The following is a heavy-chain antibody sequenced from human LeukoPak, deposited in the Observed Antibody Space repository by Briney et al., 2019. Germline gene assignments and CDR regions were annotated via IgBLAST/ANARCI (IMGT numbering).Heavy chain of an antibody. CDR1: GGTFSSYA. CDR3: ARDPRDYGENYYYYYMDV. CDR2: IIPIVGTA. V-gene: IGHV1-69*13. J-gene: IGHJ6*03. Sequence: SVKVSCKASGGTFSSYAISWVRQAPGQGLEWMGWIIPIVGTANYAQKFQGRVTITADESTSTAYMELSSLRSEDTAVYYCARDPRDYGENYYYYYMDVWGKGTTVTVSS. D-gene: IGHD4-17*01.